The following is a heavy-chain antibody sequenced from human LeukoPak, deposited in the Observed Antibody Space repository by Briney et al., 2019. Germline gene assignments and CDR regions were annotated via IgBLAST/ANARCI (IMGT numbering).Heavy chain of an antibody. D-gene: IGHD3-22*01. CDR1: GGSISSNGYY. CDR2: IYYSGST. CDR3: ARDRDDSSGYHIFSY. V-gene: IGHV4-39*07. J-gene: IGHJ4*02. Sequence: SETLSLTCTVSGGSISSNGYYWAWFRQPPGKGLEWIGSIYYSGSTYYNPSLKSRVTISVDTSKNQFSLKLSSVTAADTAVYYCARDRDDSSGYHIFSYWGQGTLVTVSS.